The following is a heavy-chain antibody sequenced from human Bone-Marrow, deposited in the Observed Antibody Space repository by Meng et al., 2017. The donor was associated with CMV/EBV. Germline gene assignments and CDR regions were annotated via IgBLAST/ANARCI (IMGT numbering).Heavy chain of an antibody. D-gene: IGHD3-16*01. J-gene: IGHJ6*02. Sequence: ASVKVSCKASGYTFTSYGISWVRQAPGQGLEWMGWISAYNGNTNYAQKLQGRVTMTTDTSTSTAYMELRSLRSHDTAVYYCAAYGGARAQLNYYYFYGMDVWGQGTTVTVSS. CDR2: ISAYNGNT. CDR3: AAYGGARAQLNYYYFYGMDV. CDR1: GYTFTSYG. V-gene: IGHV1-18*01.